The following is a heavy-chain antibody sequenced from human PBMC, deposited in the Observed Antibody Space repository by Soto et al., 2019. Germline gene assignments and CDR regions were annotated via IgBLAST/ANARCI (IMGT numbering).Heavy chain of an antibody. Sequence: PSENLSLTSTVAGHSINSNYYWGWIRQPPGKGLEWIGSIYPGGGTYYNPSLKSRVTISIDTSKNQFSLRLTSVTAADTAMYYCARKGYYPSGRINLFDSWGQGTLVTVSS. D-gene: IGHD3-10*01. J-gene: IGHJ4*02. CDR2: IYPGGGT. V-gene: IGHV4-38-2*02. CDR1: GHSINSNYY. CDR3: ARKGYYPSGRINLFDS.